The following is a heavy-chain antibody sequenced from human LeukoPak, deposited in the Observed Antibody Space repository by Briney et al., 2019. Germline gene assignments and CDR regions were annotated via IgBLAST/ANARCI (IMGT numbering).Heavy chain of an antibody. CDR3: ARARYAYIVVVPAARQRAWFDP. Sequence: SSETLSLTCAVYGGSFSGYYWSWIRQPPGKGLEWVGEINHSGSTNYNPPLKSRVTISVHPSKNQFSLKLSSVAAADTAVYYCARARYAYIVVVPAARQRAWFDPWGQGTLVTVSS. D-gene: IGHD2-2*01. V-gene: IGHV4-34*01. CDR1: GGSFSGYY. J-gene: IGHJ5*02. CDR2: INHSGST.